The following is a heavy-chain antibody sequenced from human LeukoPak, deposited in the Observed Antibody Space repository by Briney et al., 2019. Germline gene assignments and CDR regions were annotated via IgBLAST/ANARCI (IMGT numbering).Heavy chain of an antibody. J-gene: IGHJ5*01. CDR3: ARGPGSGSYFAWFDS. V-gene: IGHV4-34*01. CDR1: GGSFSGYY. D-gene: IGHD3-10*01. Sequence: SETLSLTCAVYGGSFSGYYWNWIRQPPGKGREWIGEINQSGSTKYNPSFESRVTISVDTSKNQLSLKLSSVTAADTAVYYCARGPGSGSYFAWFDSWGQGALVTVSS. CDR2: INQSGST.